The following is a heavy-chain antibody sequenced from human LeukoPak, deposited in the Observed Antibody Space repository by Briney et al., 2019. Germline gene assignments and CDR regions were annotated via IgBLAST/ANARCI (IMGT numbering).Heavy chain of an antibody. J-gene: IGHJ4*02. Sequence: AGRSLKLSCVASAFTFSSYGMHWVRQAPGKWLEWVAVISYDGSNKYYADSVKGRFTISRDNSKNTLYLQMNSLRAEDTAVYYCAKDSPYLDYWGQGTLVTVSS. CDR1: AFTFSSYG. V-gene: IGHV3-30*18. CDR3: AKDSPYLDY. CDR2: ISYDGSNK.